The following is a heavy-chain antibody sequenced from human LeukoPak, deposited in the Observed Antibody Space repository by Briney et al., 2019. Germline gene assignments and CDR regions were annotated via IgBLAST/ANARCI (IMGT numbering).Heavy chain of an antibody. D-gene: IGHD3-10*01. CDR2: IYWDDDK. Sequence: SGPTLVKPTQTLTLTCTFSGFSLSTSGVGVGWIRQPPGKALEWLALIYWDDDKRYSPSLKSRLTITTDTSKNQVVLTMTNMSPLDTATYYCGHSRGSRGGDYWGQGTLVTVSS. CDR1: GFSLSTSGVG. J-gene: IGHJ4*02. V-gene: IGHV2-5*02. CDR3: GHSRGSRGGDY.